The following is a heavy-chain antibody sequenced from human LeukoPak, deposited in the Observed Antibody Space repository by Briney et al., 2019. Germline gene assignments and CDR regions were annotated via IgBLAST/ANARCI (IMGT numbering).Heavy chain of an antibody. V-gene: IGHV4-34*01. CDR2: INHSGST. Sequence: PSETLSLTCAVHGGSFSGYYWSWIRQPPGKGLEWIGEINHSGSTNYNPSLKSRVTISVDTSKNQFSLKLSSVTAADTAVYYCARDVYYYDSSGYYHFDYWGQGTLVTVSS. D-gene: IGHD3-22*01. CDR1: GGSFSGYY. J-gene: IGHJ4*02. CDR3: ARDVYYYDSSGYYHFDY.